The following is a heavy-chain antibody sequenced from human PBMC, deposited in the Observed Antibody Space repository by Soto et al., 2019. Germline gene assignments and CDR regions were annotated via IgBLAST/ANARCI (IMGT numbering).Heavy chain of an antibody. CDR1: GFAFSDFY. CDR2: ISSDGHAV. J-gene: IGHJ4*02. Sequence: GGSLRLSCAASGFAFSDFYMAWIRQAPGKGLEWVSYISSDGHAVHYADSVKGRFTISRDNARKSMYLQMNSLRSDDTAVYYCARGSSSSDYWGQGTLVTVSS. CDR3: ARGSSSSDY. V-gene: IGHV3-11*01. D-gene: IGHD6-13*01.